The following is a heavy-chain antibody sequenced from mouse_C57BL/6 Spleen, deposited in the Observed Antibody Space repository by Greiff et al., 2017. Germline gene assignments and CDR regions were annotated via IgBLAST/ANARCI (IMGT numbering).Heavy chain of an antibody. CDR2: ISSGGDYI. V-gene: IGHV5-9-1*02. CDR3: TRDNDYGSSDYYAMDY. Sequence: EVQRVESGEGLVKPGGSLKLSCAASGFTFSSYAMSWVRQTPEKRLEWVAYISSGGDYIYYADTVKGRFTISRDNARNTLYLQMSSLKSEDTAMYYCTRDNDYGSSDYYAMDYWGQGTSVTVSS. D-gene: IGHD1-1*01. CDR1: GFTFSSYA. J-gene: IGHJ4*01.